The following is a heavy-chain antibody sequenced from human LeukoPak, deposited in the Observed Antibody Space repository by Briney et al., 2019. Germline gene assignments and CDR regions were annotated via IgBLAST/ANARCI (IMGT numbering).Heavy chain of an antibody. CDR2: IYYTGST. Sequence: SETLSLTCTVSGGSIRSSSYYWGWIRQPPGKGLEWIGCIYYTGSTYYNPSLKSRVTISLDTSKNQFSLKLISVTAADTALYYCAREGPHGSGIYYNPLDYWGQGALVIVSS. D-gene: IGHD3-10*01. V-gene: IGHV4-39*02. J-gene: IGHJ4*02. CDR1: GGSIRSSSYY. CDR3: AREGPHGSGIYYNPLDY.